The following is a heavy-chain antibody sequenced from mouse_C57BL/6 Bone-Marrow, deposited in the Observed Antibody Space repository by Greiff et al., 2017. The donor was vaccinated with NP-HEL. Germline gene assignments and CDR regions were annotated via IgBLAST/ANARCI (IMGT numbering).Heavy chain of an antibody. V-gene: IGHV1-50*01. CDR2: IDPSDSYT. D-gene: IGHD1-1*01. J-gene: IGHJ3*01. CDR3: ARQKFYYGSSYWCAY. Sequence: QVQLQQPGAELVKPGASVKLSCKASGYTFTSYWMQWVKQRPGQGLEWIGEIDPSDSYTNYNQKFKGKATLTVDTSSSTAYMQLSSLTSEDSAVYYCARQKFYYGSSYWCAYWGQGTLVTVSA. CDR1: GYTFTSYW.